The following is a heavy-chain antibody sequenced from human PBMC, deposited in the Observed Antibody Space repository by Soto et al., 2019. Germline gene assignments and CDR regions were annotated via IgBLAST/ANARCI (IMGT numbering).Heavy chain of an antibody. V-gene: IGHV4-34*01. D-gene: IGHD3-3*01. CDR1: GGSFSGYY. CDR2: INHSGST. CDR3: ARGFWVTIFGVVIPNYYYYGMDV. J-gene: IGHJ6*02. Sequence: SETLSLTCAVYGGSFSGYYWSWIRQPPGKGLEWIGEINHSGSTNYNPSLKSRVTISVDTSKNQFSLKLSSVTAADTAVYYCARGFWVTIFGVVIPNYYYYGMDVWGQGTTVTVSS.